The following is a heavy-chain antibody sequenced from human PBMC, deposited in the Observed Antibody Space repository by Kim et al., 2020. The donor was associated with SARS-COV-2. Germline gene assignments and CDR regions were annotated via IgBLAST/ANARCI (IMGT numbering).Heavy chain of an antibody. CDR2: INSDGSST. CDR1: GFTFSSYW. CDR3: ARSITIFSTYFDY. V-gene: IGHV3-74*01. D-gene: IGHD3-9*01. Sequence: GGSLRLSCAASGFTFSSYWMHWVRQAPGKGLVCVSRINSDGSSTSYADSVKGRFTISRDNAKNTLYLQMNSLRAEDTAVYYCARSITIFSTYFDYWGQGTLVTVSS. J-gene: IGHJ4*02.